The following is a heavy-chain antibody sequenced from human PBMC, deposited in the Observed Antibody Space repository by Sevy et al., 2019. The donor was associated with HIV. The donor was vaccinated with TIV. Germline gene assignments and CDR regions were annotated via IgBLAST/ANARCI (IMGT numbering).Heavy chain of an antibody. J-gene: IGHJ4*02. CDR1: DGSISSSSYY. D-gene: IGHD3-22*01. V-gene: IGHV4-39*01. Sequence: SETLSLTCTVSDGSISSSSYYWGWIRQPPGKGLEWIGSIYYSGSTYYNPSLKSRVTISVDTSKNQFSLKLSSVTAADTAVYYCAYYYDSSGYHYHFFDYWGQGTLVTVSS. CDR2: IYYSGST. CDR3: AYYYDSSGYHYHFFDY.